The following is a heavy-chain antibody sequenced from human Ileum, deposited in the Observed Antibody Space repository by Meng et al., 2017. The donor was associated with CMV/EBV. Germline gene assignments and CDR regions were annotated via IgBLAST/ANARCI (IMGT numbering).Heavy chain of an antibody. CDR2: INSDGSST. J-gene: IGHJ5*02. Sequence: GGSLRLSCAASGFTFSSYWMHWVRQAPGKGLVRVSGINSDGSSTSYADSMKGRYTISRDNAKNTKCLQMNSLGVEDTAVYCCARDQGNSGFDPWGQGTLVTVSS. CDR3: ARDQGNSGFDP. D-gene: IGHD4-23*01. V-gene: IGHV3-74*01. CDR1: GFTFSSYW.